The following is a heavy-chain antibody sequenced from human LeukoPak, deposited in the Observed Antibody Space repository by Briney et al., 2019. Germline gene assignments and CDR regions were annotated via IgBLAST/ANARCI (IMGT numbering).Heavy chain of an antibody. J-gene: IGHJ4*02. CDR2: ISSGGSTI. CDR3: ARVGWFGGFYFDY. CDR1: GFIFSSYE. Sequence: GGSLRLSCAASGFIFSSYEMNWVRQAPGKGLEWVSYISSGGSTIYYADSVKGRFTISRDNAKSSLYLQMNSLRAEDTAVYYCARVGWFGGFYFDYWGQGILVTVSS. D-gene: IGHD3-10*01. V-gene: IGHV3-48*03.